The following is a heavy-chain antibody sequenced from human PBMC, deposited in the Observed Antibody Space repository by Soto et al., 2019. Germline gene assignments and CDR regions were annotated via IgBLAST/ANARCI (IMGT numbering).Heavy chain of an antibody. J-gene: IGHJ5*02. V-gene: IGHV1-2*02. CDR2: INPNSGGT. CDR1: GYTFTGYY. D-gene: IGHD3-16*01. Sequence: ASVKVSCKASGYTFTGYYMHWVRQAPGQGLEWMGWINPNSGGTNYAQKFQGRVTMTRDTSISTAYMELSRLRSDDTAVYYCARVRVGGRWLQFNCFEPWGQGTLLSVSS. CDR3: ARVRVGGRWLQFNCFEP.